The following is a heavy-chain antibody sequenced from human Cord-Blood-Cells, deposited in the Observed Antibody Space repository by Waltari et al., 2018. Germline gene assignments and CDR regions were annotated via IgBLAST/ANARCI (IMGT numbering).Heavy chain of an antibody. CDR3: ARGRGEVGLLGV. V-gene: IGHV4-34*01. CDR1: GGSFSGYY. J-gene: IGHJ6*02. CDR2: INHSGST. Sequence: QVQLQQWGAGLLKPSETLSLTCAVYGGSFSGYYWSWIRQPPGKGLEWIGEINHSGSTNYSPALKGRVTISVDTSKNQFSLKLSSVTAADTAVYYCARGRGEVGLLGVWGQGTTVTVSS.